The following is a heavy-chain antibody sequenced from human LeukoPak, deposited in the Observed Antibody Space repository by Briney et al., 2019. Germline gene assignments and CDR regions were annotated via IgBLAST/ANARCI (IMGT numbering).Heavy chain of an antibody. Sequence: ETSETLSLTCSVSGGSITNSSYHWGWIRQPPGRGLEWIGHVFYSGSAYSNPSLKSRVTISVDTSKNQFSLKLTSVTAADTGMYYCTRVNLLGYCTDGVCPGGGVPSDYWSQGTLVTVSS. CDR2: VFYSGSA. D-gene: IGHD2-8*01. J-gene: IGHJ4*02. V-gene: IGHV4-39*07. CDR3: TRVNLLGYCTDGVCPGGGVPSDY. CDR1: GGSITNSSYH.